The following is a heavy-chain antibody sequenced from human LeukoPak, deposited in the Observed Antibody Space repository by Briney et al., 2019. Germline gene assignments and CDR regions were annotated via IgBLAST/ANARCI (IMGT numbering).Heavy chain of an antibody. V-gene: IGHV4-34*01. Sequence: PSETLSLTCAVYGGSFSGYYWSWIRQPPGNGLEWIGEINHSGSTNYNPSLKSRVTISVDTSKNQFSLKLSSVTAADTAVYYCASLPAAHFDYWGQGTLVTVSS. CDR1: GGSFSGYY. J-gene: IGHJ4*02. CDR2: INHSGST. D-gene: IGHD6-13*01. CDR3: ASLPAAHFDY.